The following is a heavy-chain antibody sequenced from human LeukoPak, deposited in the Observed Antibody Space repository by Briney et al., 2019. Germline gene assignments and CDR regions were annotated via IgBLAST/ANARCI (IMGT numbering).Heavy chain of an antibody. V-gene: IGHV1-46*01. CDR2: INPSGGST. J-gene: IGHJ6*02. CDR3: ARGGSSSSSWYGYYYGMDV. D-gene: IGHD6-13*01. CDR1: GYTFTSYY. Sequence: GASVKVSCKASGYTFTSYYMHWVRQAPGQGLEWMGIINPSGGSTSYAQKFQGRVTMTRDTSTSTVYMELSSLRSEDTAVYYYARGGSSSSSWYGYYYGMDVWGQGTTVTVSS.